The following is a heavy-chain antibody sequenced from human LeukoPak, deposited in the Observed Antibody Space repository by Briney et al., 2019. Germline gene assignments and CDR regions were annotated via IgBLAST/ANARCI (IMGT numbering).Heavy chain of an antibody. Sequence: SETLSLTCTVSGGSISSYHWSWIRQPPGKGLEWIGYIYYSGSTNYNPSLKSRVTISVDTSKNQFSLKLSSVTAADTAVYYCARDSWLDYYDSSGFDYWGQGTLVTVSS. D-gene: IGHD3-22*01. J-gene: IGHJ4*02. CDR2: IYYSGST. CDR3: ARDSWLDYYDSSGFDY. CDR1: GGSISSYH. V-gene: IGHV4-59*01.